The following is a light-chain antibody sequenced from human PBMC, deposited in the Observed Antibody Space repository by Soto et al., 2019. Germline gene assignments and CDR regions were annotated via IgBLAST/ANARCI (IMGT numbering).Light chain of an antibody. CDR1: ESVSRN. V-gene: IGKV3-15*01. J-gene: IGKJ5*01. Sequence: EVVMTQFPAPLSVSSVAGATLSRSASESVSRNLAWYQQKPGQAPRLLIYDASTRATGIPDRFSGGGSGTEFTLTIRSLQSEDFVVYYCQQYNSWPPITFGQGTRREI. CDR2: DAS. CDR3: QQYNSWPPIT.